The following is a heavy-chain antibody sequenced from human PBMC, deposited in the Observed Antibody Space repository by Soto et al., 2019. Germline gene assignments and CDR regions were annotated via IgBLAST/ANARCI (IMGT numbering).Heavy chain of an antibody. J-gene: IGHJ4*02. CDR1: GFTFSSYG. CDR3: ARDECSGGRCYPDY. Sequence: QVQLVESGGGVVQPGRSLRLSCAASGFTFSSYGMHWVRQAPGKGLEWVAVIWYDGSNKYYADSVKGRFTISRDNSKNTLYLQMNGRRAEDTAVYYCARDECSGGRCYPDYWGQGTLVTVSS. CDR2: IWYDGSNK. D-gene: IGHD2-15*01. V-gene: IGHV3-33*01.